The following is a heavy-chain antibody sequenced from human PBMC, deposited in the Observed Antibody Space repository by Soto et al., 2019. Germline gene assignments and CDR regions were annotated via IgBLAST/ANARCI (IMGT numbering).Heavy chain of an antibody. D-gene: IGHD2-15*01. CDR1: GFIFSSYA. J-gene: IGHJ6*02. Sequence: VQLLESGGGLVQPGGSLRLSCAASGFIFSSYAMSWVRQAPGKGLEWVSAISGSGGSTYYADSVKDRFTISRDNSKNTLYLLMNSLRAEDTAVYYCANSVVAYYYYYGMDVWGQGTTVTVSS. CDR3: ANSVVAYYYYYGMDV. CDR2: ISGSGGST. V-gene: IGHV3-23*01.